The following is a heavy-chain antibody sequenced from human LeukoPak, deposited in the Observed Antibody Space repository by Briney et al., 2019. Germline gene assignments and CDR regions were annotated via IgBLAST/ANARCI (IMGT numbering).Heavy chain of an antibody. CDR1: GYTFTGYY. J-gene: IGHJ5*02. D-gene: IGHD3-16*01. CDR3: ARDTPEGYDYVWGSGIDP. CDR2: INPNSGGT. V-gene: IGHV1-2*02. Sequence: ASVKVSCKASGYTFTGYYMHWVRQAPGQGLEWMGWINPNSGGTNYAQKFQGRVTMTRDTSISTAYMELSRLRSDDTAVYYCARDTPEGYDYVWGSGIDPWGQGTLVTVSS.